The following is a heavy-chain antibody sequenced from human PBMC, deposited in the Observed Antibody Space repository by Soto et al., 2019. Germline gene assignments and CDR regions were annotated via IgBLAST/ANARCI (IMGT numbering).Heavy chain of an antibody. V-gene: IGHV1-18*01. CDR2: ISACNGNT. CDR3: ARAPRNTYYYDSSGMHDY. D-gene: IGHD3-22*01. Sequence: GASVKVSCKASGYTFTSYGISWVRQAPGQGXEWMGWISACNGNTNYAQKLQGRVTMTTDTSTSTAYMELRSLRSDDTAVYYCARAPRNTYYYDSSGMHDYWGQGTLVTVFS. J-gene: IGHJ4*02. CDR1: GYTFTSYG.